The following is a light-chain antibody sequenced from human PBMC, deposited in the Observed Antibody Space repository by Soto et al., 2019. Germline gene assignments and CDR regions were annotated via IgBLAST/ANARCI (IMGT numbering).Light chain of an antibody. CDR3: QQYGSSGT. Sequence: EIVLTQSPGTPSLSQGERATLSCRASQSVSNNYLAWYQQKPGQAPRLLIYGASNRATGIPDRFSGSGSGTDFTLTISRLEPEDFAVYYCQQYGSSGTFGQGTKV. V-gene: IGKV3-20*01. J-gene: IGKJ1*01. CDR2: GAS. CDR1: QSVSNNY.